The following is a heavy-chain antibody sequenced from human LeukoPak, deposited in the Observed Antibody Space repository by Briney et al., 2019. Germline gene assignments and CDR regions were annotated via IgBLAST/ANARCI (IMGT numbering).Heavy chain of an antibody. V-gene: IGHV2-70*17. CDR2: IDWDDDK. J-gene: IGHJ4*02. CDR3: ARHGPDYGGNPWYFDY. D-gene: IGHD4-23*01. Sequence: SGPALVKPTQTLTLTCTFSGFSLSSSGMCVNWIRQPPGKALEWLARIDWDDDKFYRTSLKTRLTISKDTSKNQVVLTMTNMDPVDTATYYCARHGPDYGGNPWYFDYWGQGTLVTVSS. CDR1: GFSLSSSGMC.